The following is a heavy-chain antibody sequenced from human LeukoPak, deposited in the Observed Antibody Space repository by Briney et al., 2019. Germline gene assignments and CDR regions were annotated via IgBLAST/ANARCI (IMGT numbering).Heavy chain of an antibody. V-gene: IGHV3-33*01. D-gene: IGHD2-8*01. CDR1: GFILNDYG. Sequence: GRSLRLSCAASGFILNDYGMHWVRQAPGKGLEWVADIWFDKNQHFADSVKGRFAISRDNSKNTVYLQINSLRAEDTAVYYCARDRHCVNGVCHSPPGMDVWGQGTAVTVSS. J-gene: IGHJ6*02. CDR2: IWFDKNQ. CDR3: ARDRHCVNGVCHSPPGMDV.